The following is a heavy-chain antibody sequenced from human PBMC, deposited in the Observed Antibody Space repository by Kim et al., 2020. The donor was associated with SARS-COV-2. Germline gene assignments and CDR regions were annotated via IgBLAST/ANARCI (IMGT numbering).Heavy chain of an antibody. CDR1: GGSISSSSYY. CDR3: ARRRCSSTSCLESGYYYYSMGV. Sequence: SETLSLTCTVSGGSISSSSYYWGWIRQPPGKGLEWIGSIYYSGSTYYNSSLKSRVNISVDTSKNQYSLKLSSVTAADTAVYYCARRRCSSTSCLESGYYYYSMGVWGQGTTVTVSS. CDR2: IYYSGST. J-gene: IGHJ6*02. V-gene: IGHV4-39*01. D-gene: IGHD2-2*01.